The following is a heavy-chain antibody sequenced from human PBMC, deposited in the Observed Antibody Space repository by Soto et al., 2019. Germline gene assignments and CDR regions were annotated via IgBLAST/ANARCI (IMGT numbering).Heavy chain of an antibody. CDR2: IYYSGST. CDR3: ARDGGPHSGPNPSWFDP. CDR1: GGSVSSGSYY. J-gene: IGHJ5*02. Sequence: SETLSLTCTVSGGSVSSGSYYWSWIRQPPGKGLEWIGYIYYSGSTNYNPSLKSRVTISVDTSKNQFSLKLSSVAAADTAVYYCARDGGPHSGPNPSWFDPWGRGTLVTVSS. D-gene: IGHD3-10*01. V-gene: IGHV4-61*01.